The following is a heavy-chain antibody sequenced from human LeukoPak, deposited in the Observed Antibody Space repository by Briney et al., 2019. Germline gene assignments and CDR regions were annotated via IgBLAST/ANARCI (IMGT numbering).Heavy chain of an antibody. D-gene: IGHD1-26*01. CDR1: GFTFGDYA. CDR3: TAYSGSYYGGHAFDI. V-gene: IGHV3-49*03. CDR2: IRSKAYGGTT. J-gene: IGHJ3*02. Sequence: GGSLRLSCTASGFTFGDYAMSWFRQAPGRGLEWVGFIRSKAYGGTTEYAASVKGRSTISRDDSKRIAYLQMNSLKTEHTAVYYCTAYSGSYYGGHAFDIWGQGTMVTVSS.